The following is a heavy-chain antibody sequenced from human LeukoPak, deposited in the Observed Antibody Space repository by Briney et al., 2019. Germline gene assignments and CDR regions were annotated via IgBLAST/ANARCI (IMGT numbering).Heavy chain of an antibody. D-gene: IGHD3-3*01. Sequence: QPGGSLRLSCAASGFTFSSYSMNWVRQAPGKGLEWVSYISSSSSTIYYADSVKGRFTISRDNAKNSLYLQMNSLRAEDTAVYYCARDLRFLEPYWFDPWGQGTLVTVSS. CDR3: ARDLRFLEPYWFDP. V-gene: IGHV3-48*01. J-gene: IGHJ5*02. CDR2: ISSSSSTI. CDR1: GFTFSSYS.